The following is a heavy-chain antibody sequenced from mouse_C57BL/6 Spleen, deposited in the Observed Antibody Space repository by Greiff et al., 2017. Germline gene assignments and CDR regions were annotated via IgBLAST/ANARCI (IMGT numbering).Heavy chain of an antibody. D-gene: IGHD3-1*01. J-gene: IGHJ2*01. Sequence: QVQLKQPGAELVKPGASVKLSCTASGYTFTSYWMHWVKQRPGRGLEWIGRIDPNSGGTKYTEKFKSKATLTVDKPSSTAYMQLSSLTSEDSAGYYGARGATLLEYWGQGTTLTVSS. CDR1: GYTFTSYW. CDR2: IDPNSGGT. CDR3: ARGATLLEY. V-gene: IGHV1-72*01.